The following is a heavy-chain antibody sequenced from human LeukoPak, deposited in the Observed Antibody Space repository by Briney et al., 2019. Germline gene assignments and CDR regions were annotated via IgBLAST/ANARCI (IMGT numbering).Heavy chain of an antibody. V-gene: IGHV4-59*01. CDR3: AKRGRSSWYFDY. CDR2: IHYGGTT. D-gene: IGHD6-13*01. CDR1: GGSISGYY. Sequence: PSETLSLTCTVSGGSISGYYWNWIRQPPGKGLEWIGYIHYGGTTNYNPSLKSRVTISVDTSKNQLSLKLSSVTAADTAVYFCAKRGRSSWYFDYWGQGTQVTVSS. J-gene: IGHJ4*02.